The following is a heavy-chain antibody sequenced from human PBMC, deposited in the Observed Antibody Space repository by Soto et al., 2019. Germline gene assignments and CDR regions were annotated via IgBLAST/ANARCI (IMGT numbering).Heavy chain of an antibody. Sequence: SETLSLTCTVSGGSISSYYWSWIRQPAGKGLEWIGRIYTSGSTNYNPSLKSRVTMSVDTSKNQFSLKLSSVTAADTAVYYCARALAAAGTIYYFDYWGQGTLVTVSS. D-gene: IGHD6-13*01. J-gene: IGHJ4*02. CDR2: IYTSGST. CDR3: ARALAAAGTIYYFDY. V-gene: IGHV4-4*07. CDR1: GGSISSYY.